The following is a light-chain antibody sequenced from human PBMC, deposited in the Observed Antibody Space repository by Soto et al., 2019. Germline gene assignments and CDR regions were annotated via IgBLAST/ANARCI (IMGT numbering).Light chain of an antibody. J-gene: IGKJ2*01. CDR3: LQGHDWPLT. Sequence: EIAMTQSPATLSAPPGQIATLSCRASQSISGELAWYQQRPGQPPRLLIYGVSTRTTRVPDRFSGSGACSHFTRTSIALRSEDFAVYYCLQGHDWPLTCGEGTRLDI. V-gene: IGKV3-15*01. CDR2: GVS. CDR1: QSISGE.